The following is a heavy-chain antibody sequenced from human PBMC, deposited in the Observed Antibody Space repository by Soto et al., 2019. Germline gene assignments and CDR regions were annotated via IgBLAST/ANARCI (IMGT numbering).Heavy chain of an antibody. J-gene: IGHJ2*01. CDR1: GFTISSSG. D-gene: IGHD6-19*01. CDR3: AKDPSSGRPPFDL. CDR2: ISGSGGST. V-gene: IGHV3-23*01. Sequence: GGSLRLSCAAFGFTISSSGMSWVRQAPGKGLEWVSAISGSGGSTYYADSVKGRFTISRDISKNTLYLQMNSLRAEDTGVYYCAKDPSSGRPPFDLWGRGTLVTVSS.